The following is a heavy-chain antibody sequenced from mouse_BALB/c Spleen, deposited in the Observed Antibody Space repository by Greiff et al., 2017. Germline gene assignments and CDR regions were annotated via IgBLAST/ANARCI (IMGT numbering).Heavy chain of an antibody. D-gene: IGHD2-10*02. Sequence: EVMLVESGGGLVQPGGSRKLSCAASGFTFSSFGMHWVRQAPEKGLEWVAYISSGSSTIYYADTVKGRFTISRDNPKNTLFLQKTSLRSEDTAMYYCARTGYGNYDAMDYWGQGTSVTVSS. CDR3: ARTGYGNYDAMDY. CDR2: ISSGSSTI. V-gene: IGHV5-17*02. J-gene: IGHJ4*01. CDR1: GFTFSSFG.